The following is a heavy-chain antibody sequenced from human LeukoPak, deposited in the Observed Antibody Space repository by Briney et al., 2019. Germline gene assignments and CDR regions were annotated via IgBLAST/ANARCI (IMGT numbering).Heavy chain of an antibody. V-gene: IGHV5-51*01. CDR1: GYSFTSYW. D-gene: IGHD6-13*01. Sequence: GESLKISCKGSGYSFTSYWIGWVRQVRVKGLEWMGIIYPGDSDTRYSPSFQGQVTISADKSISTAYLQWSSLKASDTAMYYCARVYSSSWCDYWGQGTLVTVSS. CDR2: IYPGDSDT. J-gene: IGHJ4*02. CDR3: ARVYSSSWCDY.